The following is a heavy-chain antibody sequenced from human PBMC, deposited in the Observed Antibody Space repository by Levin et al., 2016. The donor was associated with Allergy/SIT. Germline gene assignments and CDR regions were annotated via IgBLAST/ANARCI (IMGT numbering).Heavy chain of an antibody. V-gene: IGHV3-30*04. CDR2: ISYDGSNK. J-gene: IGHJ4*02. Sequence: GSLRLSCAASGFTFSSYAMHWVRQAPGKGLEWVAVISYDGSNKYYADSVKGRFTISRDNSKNTLYLQMNSLRAEDTAVYYCARDHGFIGLQSPFAYWGQGTLVTVSS. D-gene: IGHD5-24*01. CDR1: GFTFSSYA. CDR3: ARDHGFIGLQSPFAY.